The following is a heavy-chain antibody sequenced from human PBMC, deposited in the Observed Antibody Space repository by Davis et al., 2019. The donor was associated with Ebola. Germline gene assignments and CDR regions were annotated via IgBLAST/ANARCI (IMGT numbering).Heavy chain of an antibody. V-gene: IGHV4-34*01. Sequence: MPSETLSLTCAVYGGSFSGYYWTWIRQPPGKGLEWIGEINHSGSTNYNPSLKSRVTISVDTSKNQFSLKLSSVTAADTAVYYCAREQAHYSSSSHYYYYGMDVWGQGTTVTVSS. J-gene: IGHJ6*02. CDR2: INHSGST. D-gene: IGHD6-6*01. CDR1: GGSFSGYY. CDR3: AREQAHYSSSSHYYYYGMDV.